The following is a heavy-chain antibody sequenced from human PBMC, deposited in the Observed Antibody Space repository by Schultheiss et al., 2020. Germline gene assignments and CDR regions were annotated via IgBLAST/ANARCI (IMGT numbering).Heavy chain of an antibody. D-gene: IGHD3-16*01. Sequence: SETLSLTCTVSGGSISSYYWSWIRQPPGKGLEWIGYIYYSGSTNYNLSLKSRVTISVDTSKNQFSLKLSSVTAADTAVYYCASIMRWGYYYGMDVWGQGTTVTVSS. V-gene: IGHV4-59*08. J-gene: IGHJ6*02. CDR1: GGSISSYY. CDR3: ASIMRWGYYYGMDV. CDR2: IYYSGST.